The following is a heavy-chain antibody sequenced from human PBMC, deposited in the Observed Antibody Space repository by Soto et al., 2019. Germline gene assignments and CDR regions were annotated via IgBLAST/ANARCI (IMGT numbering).Heavy chain of an antibody. J-gene: IGHJ4*02. Sequence: GGSLRLSCAASGFTFSSYWMHWVRQSPGKGLMWVSRINNDGSSRSYADSVKGRFTISRDNAKNTLYLQVNSLRAEDTAVYYCPRDDTTGYSAAGDYWGQGTLVTVSS. CDR1: GFTFSSYW. V-gene: IGHV3-74*01. CDR3: PRDDTTGYSAAGDY. D-gene: IGHD3-22*01. CDR2: INNDGSSR.